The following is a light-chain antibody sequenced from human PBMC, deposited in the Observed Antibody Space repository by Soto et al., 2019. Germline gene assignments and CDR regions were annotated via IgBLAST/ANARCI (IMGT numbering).Light chain of an antibody. V-gene: IGLV2-11*01. Sequence: QSALTQPRSVSGSPGQSVIISCTGTSSDVGGYNYVSWYQQHPGKAPKFMIYDVSRRPSGVPDRFSGSKSGNTASLTISGLQAEDEADYYCCSYAGSYPVVFGGGTKLTVL. J-gene: IGLJ2*01. CDR2: DVS. CDR1: SSDVGGYNY. CDR3: CSYAGSYPVV.